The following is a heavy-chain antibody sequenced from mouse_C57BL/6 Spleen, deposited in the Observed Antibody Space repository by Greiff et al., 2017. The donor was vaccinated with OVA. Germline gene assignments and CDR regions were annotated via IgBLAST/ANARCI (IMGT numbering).Heavy chain of an antibody. J-gene: IGHJ3*01. V-gene: IGHV1-69*01. CDR3: ARRREAWFAY. CDR1: VYTFTSYW. Sequence: QVQLQQPGAELVMPGASVKLSCKASVYTFTSYWMHWVKQRPGQGLEWIGEIDPSDSYTNYNQKFKGKSTLTVDKSSSTAYMQLSSLTSEDSAVYYCARRREAWFAYWGQGTLVTVSA. CDR2: IDPSDSYT.